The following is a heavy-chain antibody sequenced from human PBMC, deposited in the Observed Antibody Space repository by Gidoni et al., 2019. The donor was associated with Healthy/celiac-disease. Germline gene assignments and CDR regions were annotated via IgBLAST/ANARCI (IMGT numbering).Heavy chain of an antibody. J-gene: IGHJ6*02. CDR3: AKDQNGRPEKDFWSGYSADYYYYYGMDV. D-gene: IGHD3-3*01. CDR1: GFTFSSYA. Sequence: EVQLLESGGGLVQPGGSLRLSCAASGFTFSSYAMSWVRQAPGKGLEWVSAISGSGGSTYYADSVKGRFTISRDNSKNTLYLQMNSLRAEDTAVYYCAKDQNGRPEKDFWSGYSADYYYYYGMDVWGQGTTVTVSS. V-gene: IGHV3-23*01. CDR2: ISGSGGST.